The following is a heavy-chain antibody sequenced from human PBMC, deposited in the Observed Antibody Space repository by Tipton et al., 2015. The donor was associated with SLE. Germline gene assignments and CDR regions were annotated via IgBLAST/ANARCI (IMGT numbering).Heavy chain of an antibody. CDR1: GGSFSGYY. Sequence: TLSLTCAVYGGSFSGYYWSWIRQPPGKGLEWIGEINHSGSTNYNPYLKSRVTVTVDTSKNQFSLKLTSVTAADTAVYYCARAAGATGLDYWGQGTLVTVSS. D-gene: IGHD5-12*01. CDR3: ARAAGATGLDY. J-gene: IGHJ4*02. V-gene: IGHV4-34*01. CDR2: INHSGST.